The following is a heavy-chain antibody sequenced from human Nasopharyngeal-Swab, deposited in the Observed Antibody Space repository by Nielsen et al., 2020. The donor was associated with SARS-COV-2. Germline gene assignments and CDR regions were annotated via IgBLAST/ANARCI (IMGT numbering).Heavy chain of an antibody. CDR3: ARDSDYYDGVALLWYFDY. D-gene: IGHD3-22*01. J-gene: IGHJ4*02. V-gene: IGHV3-69-1*01. Sequence: VRQMPGKGLEWVSSISSSSYIYYADSVKGRFTISRDNAKNSLYLQMNSLRAEDTAVYYCARDSDYYDGVALLWYFDYWGQGTLVTVSS. CDR2: ISSSSYI.